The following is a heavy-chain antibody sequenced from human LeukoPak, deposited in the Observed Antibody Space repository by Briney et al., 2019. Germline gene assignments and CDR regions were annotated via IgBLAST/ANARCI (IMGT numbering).Heavy chain of an antibody. CDR3: AKDTGYSPYSGSYIIDH. V-gene: IGHV3-23*01. D-gene: IGHD1-26*01. CDR1: GFTLSSYP. Sequence: GGSLRLSCAASGFTLSSYPMRGVPPPRGGGVEGFSDISGCDGRTYYPASVKSRFAISRDNSKVPLDLELNSRRAEGPALFYCAKDTGYSPYSGSYIIDHWGQGNLVTVSS. CDR2: ISGCDGRT. J-gene: IGHJ4*02.